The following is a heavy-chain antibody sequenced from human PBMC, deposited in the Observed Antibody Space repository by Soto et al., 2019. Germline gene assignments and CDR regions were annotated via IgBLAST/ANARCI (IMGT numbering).Heavy chain of an antibody. Sequence: EVQLVESGGGLVQPGGSLRLSCAASGFTFSNYWMRWVRQAPGKGLEWVANIKEDGRERNYVDSVKGRLTISRDNAKNSLYLQLNSLRAEDTAVYYCARAGSENDYWGQGTLVTVSS. D-gene: IGHD3-10*01. J-gene: IGHJ4*02. V-gene: IGHV3-7*05. CDR2: IKEDGRER. CDR1: GFTFSNYW. CDR3: ARAGSENDY.